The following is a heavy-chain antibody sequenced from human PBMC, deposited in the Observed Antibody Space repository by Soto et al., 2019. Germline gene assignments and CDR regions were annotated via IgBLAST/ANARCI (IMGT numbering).Heavy chain of an antibody. CDR1: GFTFCSYG. CDR2: ISYDGSNK. Sequence: GGSLRLSCAASGFTFCSYGMHWVRKAPGKGLEWVAVISYDGSNKYYADSVKGRFTISRDNSKNTLYLQMNSLRAEDTAVYYCAKEAHIVVVPAAIPWFDPWGQGTLVTVSS. D-gene: IGHD2-2*01. J-gene: IGHJ5*02. V-gene: IGHV3-30*18. CDR3: AKEAHIVVVPAAIPWFDP.